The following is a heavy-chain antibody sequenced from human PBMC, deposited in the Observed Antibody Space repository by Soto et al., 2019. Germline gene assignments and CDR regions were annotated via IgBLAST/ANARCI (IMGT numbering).Heavy chain of an antibody. CDR2: INPSGGST. Sequence: EASVKVSCKASGYTFTSYYMHWVRQAPGQGLEWMGIINPSGGSTSYAQKFQGRVTMTRDTSTSTVYMELSSLRSEDTAVYYCARATWDSSGYPTPDFDYWGQGTLVTVSS. D-gene: IGHD3-22*01. CDR1: GYTFTSYY. J-gene: IGHJ4*02. V-gene: IGHV1-46*01. CDR3: ARATWDSSGYPTPDFDY.